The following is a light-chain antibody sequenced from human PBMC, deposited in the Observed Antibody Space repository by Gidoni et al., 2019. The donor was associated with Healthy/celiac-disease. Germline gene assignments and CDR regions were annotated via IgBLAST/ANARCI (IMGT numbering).Light chain of an antibody. CDR1: QSISSY. Sequence: DSQMTQSPSSLSASVGDRVTITCRASQSISSYLNWYQQKPGKAPKLRIYAASSLQSCVPSRFSGSGSGTDFTLTISSLQPEDFATYYCQQSYSTPQTFGQGTKLEIK. J-gene: IGKJ2*01. CDR2: AAS. V-gene: IGKV1-39*01. CDR3: QQSYSTPQT.